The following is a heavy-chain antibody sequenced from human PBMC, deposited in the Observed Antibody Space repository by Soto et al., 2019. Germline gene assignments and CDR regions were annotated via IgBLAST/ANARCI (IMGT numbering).Heavy chain of an antibody. D-gene: IGHD6-13*01. CDR3: ATSAAAPGNC. CDR2: VKQDGSAT. V-gene: IGHV3-7*01. CDR1: GFTFSSYW. J-gene: IGHJ4*02. Sequence: WGSLRLSCAASGFTFSSYWMSWVRQAPGKGLEWVANVKQDGSATYYVDSVRGRFTISRDNAKNSPYLQMNSLRAEDTAVYYCATSAAAPGNCWGQGTLVTVSS.